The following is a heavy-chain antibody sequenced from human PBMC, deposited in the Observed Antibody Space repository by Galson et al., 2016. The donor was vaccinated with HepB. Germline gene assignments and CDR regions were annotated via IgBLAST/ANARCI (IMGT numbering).Heavy chain of an antibody. CDR3: AASLGGSGSFPRWFDP. V-gene: IGHV3-23*01. CDR1: EFTFGSYA. CDR2: ISANSIST. D-gene: IGHD3-10*01. J-gene: IGHJ5*02. Sequence: SLRLSCAASEFTFGSYAMSWVRQAPGKGLDWVSAISANSISTYYADSVKGRFTISRDNSKNTLYLQMGSLRDDDTAVYYCAASLGGSGSFPRWFDPWGQGTLVTVSS.